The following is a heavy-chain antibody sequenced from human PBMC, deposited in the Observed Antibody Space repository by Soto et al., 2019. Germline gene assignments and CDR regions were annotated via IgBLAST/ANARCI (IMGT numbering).Heavy chain of an antibody. J-gene: IGHJ4*02. CDR1: GFAFSSYA. CDR3: ARAATCRAGHCYHFAY. Sequence: EVQLLESGGGLVQPGESLRLSCAASGFAFSSYAMAWVRQAPGKGLEWVCVIGTSYGDTYYGDSVKGRFTVSRDNSKKTLFLQMDTPRAEDTAVYYCARAATCRAGHCYHFAYWGQGALVIVSS. D-gene: IGHD2-21*02. CDR2: IGTSYGDT. V-gene: IGHV3-23*01.